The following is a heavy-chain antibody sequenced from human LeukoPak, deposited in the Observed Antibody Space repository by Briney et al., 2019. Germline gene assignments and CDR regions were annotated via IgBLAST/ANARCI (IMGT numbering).Heavy chain of an antibody. CDR3: VRAGIVTTPYFFDY. J-gene: IGHJ4*02. D-gene: IGHD5-12*01. CDR2: LRNKANSYTT. V-gene: IGHV3-72*01. Sequence: GGSLRLSCGASGFTFSSCAMSWVRQAPGKGLEWVGRLRNKANSYTTEYAASVKGRFTISRDDSKNSLYLQMNSLKTEDTAMYFCVRAGIVTTPYFFDYWGQGTLVTVSS. CDR1: GFTFSSCA.